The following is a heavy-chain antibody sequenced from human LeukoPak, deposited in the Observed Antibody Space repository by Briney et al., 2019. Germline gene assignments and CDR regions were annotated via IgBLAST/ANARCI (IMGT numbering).Heavy chain of an antibody. J-gene: IGHJ4*02. CDR1: GFTFTGYY. CDR2: IKPNSGGT. Sequence: ASVKVSCKASGFTFTGYYIHWVRQAPGQGLEWMGWIKPNSGGTNYAQKFQGRVTMTRDTSISTAYMELSRLRSDDTAVYYCARASRVYYDSSGRIFDYWGQGTLVTVSS. V-gene: IGHV1-2*02. CDR3: ARASRVYYDSSGRIFDY. D-gene: IGHD3-22*01.